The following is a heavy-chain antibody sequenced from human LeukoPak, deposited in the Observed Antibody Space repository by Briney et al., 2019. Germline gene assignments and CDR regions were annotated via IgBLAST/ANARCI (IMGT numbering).Heavy chain of an antibody. V-gene: IGHV4-38-2*02. CDR2: IYHSRST. Sequence: SETLSLTCTVSGYSISSGYYWGWIRQPPGKGLEWIGSIYHSRSTYYNPSLKSRVAISVDTSKNQFSLKLSSVTAADTAVYYCARGEWELLSLLGYFDYWGQGTLVTVSS. J-gene: IGHJ4*02. CDR1: GYSISSGYY. CDR3: ARGEWELLSLLGYFDY. D-gene: IGHD1-26*01.